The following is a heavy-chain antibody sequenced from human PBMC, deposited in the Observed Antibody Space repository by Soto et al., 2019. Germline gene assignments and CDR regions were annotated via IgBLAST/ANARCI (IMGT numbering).Heavy chain of an antibody. V-gene: IGHV4-4*07. D-gene: IGHD4-4*01. CDR1: GGAISSYY. Sequence: SETLSLTCNVSGGAISSYYWSWIRQPAGRGLEWIGRIYSSGSTKYNPSLKSRVTMSVDTSKNQFSLKLTSVTAADTAVYYCARGGDYSKDGSRNSGMDVWGQGTTVTVSS. CDR3: ARGGDYSKDGSRNSGMDV. CDR2: IYSSGST. J-gene: IGHJ6*02.